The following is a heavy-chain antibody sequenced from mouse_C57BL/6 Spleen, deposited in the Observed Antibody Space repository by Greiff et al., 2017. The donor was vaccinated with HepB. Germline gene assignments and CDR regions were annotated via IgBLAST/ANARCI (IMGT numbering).Heavy chain of an antibody. CDR3: ARRGITTVVGAMDY. J-gene: IGHJ4*01. CDR2: INPGSGGT. V-gene: IGHV1-54*01. D-gene: IGHD1-1*01. Sequence: VQLQQSGAELVRPGTSVKVSCKASGYAFTNYLIEWVKQRPGQGLEWIGVINPGSGGTNYNEKFKGKATLTADKSSSTAYMQLSSLTSEDSAVYFCARRGITTVVGAMDYWGQGTSVTVSS. CDR1: GYAFTNYL.